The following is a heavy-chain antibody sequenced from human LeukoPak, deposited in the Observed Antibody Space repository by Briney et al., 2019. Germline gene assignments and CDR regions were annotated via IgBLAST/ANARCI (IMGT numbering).Heavy chain of an antibody. CDR1: GFTFDDYA. D-gene: IGHD5-18*01. J-gene: IGHJ4*02. Sequence: PGGSLRLSCAASGFTFDDYAMHWVRQAPGKGLEWVSGISWNSGSIGYADSVKGRFTISRDNAKNSLYLQMNSLRAEDTALYYCAKDSQDTAMATGYSDYWGQGTLVTVSS. CDR2: ISWNSGSI. CDR3: AKDSQDTAMATGYSDY. V-gene: IGHV3-9*01.